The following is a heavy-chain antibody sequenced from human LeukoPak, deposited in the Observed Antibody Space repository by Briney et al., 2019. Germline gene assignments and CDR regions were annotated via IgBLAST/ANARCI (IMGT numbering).Heavy chain of an antibody. CDR1: GYTFTGYY. CDR3: ARRAVGNSYYYSMDV. V-gene: IGHV1-2*02. D-gene: IGHD6-19*01. J-gene: IGHJ6*03. Sequence: ASVKVSCKASGYTFTGYYLHWVRQAPGQGLEWMGCVNPNSGDTNYAQKFQGSVTMTRDTSISTVYMELSRLRSEDTAVYYCARRAVGNSYYYSMDVWGKGTTVTVSS. CDR2: VNPNSGDT.